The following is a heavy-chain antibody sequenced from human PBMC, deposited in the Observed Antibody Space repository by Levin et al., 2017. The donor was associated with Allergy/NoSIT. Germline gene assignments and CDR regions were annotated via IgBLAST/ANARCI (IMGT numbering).Heavy chain of an antibody. CDR1: NFPFTPYG. CDR3: ARSGVHGYYFYMDI. J-gene: IGHJ6*03. CDR2: IGAYDGNT. Sequence: GASVKVSCKASNFPFTPYGINWVRQAPGQGLEWMGWIGAYDGNTNYAQKFQGRLTLTTDTSTNTAYMELRSLRSDDTAIYYCARSGVHGYYFYMDIWGKGTTVTVSS. D-gene: IGHD3-10*01. V-gene: IGHV1-18*01.